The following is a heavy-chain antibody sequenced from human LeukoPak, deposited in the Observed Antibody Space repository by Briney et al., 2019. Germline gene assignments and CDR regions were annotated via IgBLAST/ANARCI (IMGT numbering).Heavy chain of an antibody. D-gene: IGHD6-13*01. J-gene: IGHJ4*02. V-gene: IGHV3-30*04. CDR3: MRGAYSSSWLNFDY. CDR1: GFTFSSYA. CDR2: IPYDGSNK. Sequence: PGGSLRLSCAASGFTFSSYARHWVRQAPGKGLEWVALIPYDGSNKYYADSVKGRFTVSRDNSKDTLYLQMNSLRAEDTAVYYCMRGAYSSSWLNFDYWGQGTLVTVSS.